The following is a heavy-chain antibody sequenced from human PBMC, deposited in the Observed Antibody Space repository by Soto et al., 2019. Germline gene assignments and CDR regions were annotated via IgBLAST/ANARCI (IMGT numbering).Heavy chain of an antibody. V-gene: IGHV4-59*01. CDR2: VFYGGGT. J-gene: IGHJ4*02. CDR1: GSSISTYY. Sequence: LSLTCIVSGSSISTYYWTWIRQPPGKGLEWIGHVFYGGGTKYNPSLKSRVTISAADGSKAQVSLTLSSVTAADTAVYYCARGSNSRFEGPIVWGQGTLVTVSS. CDR3: ARGSNSRFEGPIV. D-gene: IGHD1-26*01.